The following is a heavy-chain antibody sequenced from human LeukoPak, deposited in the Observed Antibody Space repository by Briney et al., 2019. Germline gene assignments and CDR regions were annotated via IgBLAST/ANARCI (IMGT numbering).Heavy chain of an antibody. V-gene: IGHV3-23*01. CDR2: ISGGGGTT. J-gene: IGHJ4*02. D-gene: IGHD3-10*01. Sequence: SGGSLRLSCAASGFTFSSDAMSWFRQAPGKGLEWVSVISGGGGTTYYSDSVKGRFTISRDNSKNTLYLQMNSLRAEDTAVYYCAKASTFGELNRPFDYWGQGTLVTVSS. CDR3: AKASTFGELNRPFDY. CDR1: GFTFSSDA.